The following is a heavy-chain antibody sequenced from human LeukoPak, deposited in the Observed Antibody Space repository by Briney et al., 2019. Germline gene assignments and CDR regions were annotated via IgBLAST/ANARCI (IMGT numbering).Heavy chain of an antibody. J-gene: IGHJ4*02. CDR2: INPNSGGT. D-gene: IGHD3-3*01. CDR1: GYTFTGYY. Sequence: GASVKVSFKASGYTFTGYYMHWVRQAPGQGLEWMGWINPNSGGTNHAQKFQGRVTMTRDTSISTAYMELSRLRSDDTAVYYCARAYRITQFDYWGQGTLVTVSS. CDR3: ARAYRITQFDY. V-gene: IGHV1-2*02.